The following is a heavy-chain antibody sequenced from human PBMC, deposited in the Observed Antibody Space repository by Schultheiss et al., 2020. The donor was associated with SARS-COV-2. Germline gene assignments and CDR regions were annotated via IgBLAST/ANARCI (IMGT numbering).Heavy chain of an antibody. J-gene: IGHJ4*02. D-gene: IGHD1-26*01. CDR3: VVDSGQNDGEWDVFHY. Sequence: GGSLRLSCTASGFTFGDYAMSWFRQAPGKGLEWVSFISSSSSYIYYADSVKGRFTISRDNAKNSVYLQMNSLRADDTAIYYCVVDSGQNDGEWDVFHYWGPGTLVTVSS. CDR2: ISSSSSYI. V-gene: IGHV3-21*05. CDR1: GFTFGDYA.